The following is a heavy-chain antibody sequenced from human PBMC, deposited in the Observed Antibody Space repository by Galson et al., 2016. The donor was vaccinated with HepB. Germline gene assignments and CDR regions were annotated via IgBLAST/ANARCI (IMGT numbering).Heavy chain of an antibody. CDR2: FYTSDSI. J-gene: IGHJ6*03. D-gene: IGHD3-3*01. CDR3: ASHTYSDSWSGYPYSHYYMDV. Sequence: TLSLTCTVSGGSIKSGSYYWSWIRQPAGKGLEWIGRFYTSDSINYNPSLESRVTMSVDTSKNQFSLRLSSVTAADTAVYYCASHTYSDSWSGYPYSHYYMDVWGKGIAVTVSS. V-gene: IGHV4-61*02. CDR1: GGSIKSGSYY.